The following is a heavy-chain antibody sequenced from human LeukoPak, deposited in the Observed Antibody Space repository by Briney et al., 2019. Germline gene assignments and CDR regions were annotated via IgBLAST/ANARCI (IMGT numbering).Heavy chain of an antibody. CDR1: GGSISSYY. CDR3: ARAPGRYSSSWYYFDY. D-gene: IGHD6-13*01. V-gene: IGHV4-59*01. Sequence: MPSETLSLTCTVSGGSISSYYWSWIRQPPGKGLEWNGYIYYSGSTNYNPSLKSRVTISVDTSKNQFSLKLSSVTAADTAVYYCARAPGRYSSSWYYFDYWGQGTLVTVSS. CDR2: IYYSGST. J-gene: IGHJ4*02.